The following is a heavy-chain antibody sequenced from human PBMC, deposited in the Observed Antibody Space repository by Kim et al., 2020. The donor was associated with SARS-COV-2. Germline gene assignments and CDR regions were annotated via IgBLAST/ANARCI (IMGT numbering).Heavy chain of an antibody. Sequence: GGSLRLSCAASGFTFSSYSMNWVRQAPGKGLEWVSSISSSSSYIYYADSVKGRFTISRDNAKNSLYLQMNSLRAEDTAVYYCARAFGDYYYYGMDVWGQGTTLTVSS. J-gene: IGHJ6*02. D-gene: IGHD3-10*01. V-gene: IGHV3-21*01. CDR3: ARAFGDYYYYGMDV. CDR1: GFTFSSYS. CDR2: ISSSSSYI.